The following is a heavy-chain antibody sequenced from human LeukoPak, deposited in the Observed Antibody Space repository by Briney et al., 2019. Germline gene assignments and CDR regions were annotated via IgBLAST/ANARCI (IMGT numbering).Heavy chain of an antibody. CDR1: GFTFTTYW. Sequence: PGGSLRLSCAASGFTFTTYWMTWVRQAPGKVLEWVANIHQDGTEKYFVDSVKGRFTISRDNAKNSLYLQMNSLRAEDTAVYYCARDRGGTLMVYTRRKDYYYMDVWGKGTTVIVSS. J-gene: IGHJ6*03. CDR3: ARDRGGTLMVYTRRKDYYYMDV. V-gene: IGHV3-7*01. CDR2: IHQDGTEK. D-gene: IGHD2-8*01.